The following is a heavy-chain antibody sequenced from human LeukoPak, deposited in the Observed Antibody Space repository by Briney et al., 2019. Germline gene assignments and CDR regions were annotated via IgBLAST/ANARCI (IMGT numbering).Heavy chain of an antibody. CDR3: ARGVGLRNWNEEPTYYFDY. CDR2: ISSSSSYI. D-gene: IGHD1-1*01. Sequence: PSETLSLTCTVSGGSISSSSYYWGWIRQPPGKGPEWVSSISSSSSYIYYADSVKGRFTISRDNAKNSLYLQMNSLRAEDTAVYYCARGVGLRNWNEEPTYYFDYWGQGTLVTVSS. V-gene: IGHV3-21*01. CDR1: GGSISSSS. J-gene: IGHJ4*02.